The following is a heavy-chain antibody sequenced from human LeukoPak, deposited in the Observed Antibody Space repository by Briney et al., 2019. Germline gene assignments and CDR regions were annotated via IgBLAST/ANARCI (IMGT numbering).Heavy chain of an antibody. D-gene: IGHD2-2*01. Sequence: GGSLRLSCAASGFTFNNYAMSWVRQAPGKGLEWVSGISASGGSTYYADSVKGRFTISRDNSKNTLYLQMNSLRAEDTAVYYCGEEGAEPSSTAYYSDMVVWGERAAGTVSS. CDR2: ISASGGST. J-gene: IGHJ6*01. CDR1: GFTFNNYA. CDR3: GEEGAEPSSTAYYSDMVV. V-gene: IGHV3-23*01.